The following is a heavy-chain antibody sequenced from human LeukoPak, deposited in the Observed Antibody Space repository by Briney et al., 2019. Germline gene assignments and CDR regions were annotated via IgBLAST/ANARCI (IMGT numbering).Heavy chain of an antibody. D-gene: IGHD6-19*01. CDR1: GFMFRSFE. CDR2: ISSGASTM. J-gene: IGHJ4*02. CDR3: ALLAVASDFDY. Sequence: GGSLRLSCAASGFMFRSFEMYWVRQAPGKGLEWVAYISSGASTMYYADSVKGRFTISRDDAKNSLFLQMNSLRAEDTAIYYCALLAVASDFDYWGQGTLVTVFS. V-gene: IGHV3-48*03.